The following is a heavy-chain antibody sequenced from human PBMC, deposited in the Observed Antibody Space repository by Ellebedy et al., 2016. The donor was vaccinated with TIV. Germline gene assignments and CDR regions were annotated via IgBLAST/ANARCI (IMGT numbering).Heavy chain of an antibody. J-gene: IGHJ5*02. Sequence: GESLKISXAASGFTFSSYGMHWVRQAPGKGLEWAAAISYDGSNKFYADSVQGRFTISRDDSKNTLYLQINSLRLEDTAVYYCAKECEMATQKGMLYNWFDPWGQGTLVTVSS. CDR2: ISYDGSNK. D-gene: IGHD5-24*01. V-gene: IGHV3-30*18. CDR3: AKECEMATQKGMLYNWFDP. CDR1: GFTFSSYG.